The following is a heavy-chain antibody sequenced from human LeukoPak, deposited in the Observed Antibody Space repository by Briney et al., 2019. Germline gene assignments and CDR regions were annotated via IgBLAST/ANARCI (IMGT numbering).Heavy chain of an antibody. CDR1: GFTFSSYG. CDR2: IRYDGSNK. J-gene: IGHJ4*02. V-gene: IGHV3-30*02. D-gene: IGHD4-17*01. Sequence: GGSLRLSCAASGFTFSSYGMHWVRQAPGKGLEWVAFIRYDGSNKYYADSVKGRFTISRDNSKNTLYLQMNSLRAEDTAVYYCAKVSDEGTAVINYFDYWGQGTLVTVSS. CDR3: AKVSDEGTAVINYFDY.